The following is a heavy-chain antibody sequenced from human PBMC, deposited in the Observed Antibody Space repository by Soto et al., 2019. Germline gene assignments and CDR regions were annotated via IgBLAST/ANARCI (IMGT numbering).Heavy chain of an antibody. CDR3: ARSPFAGSDAFDS. Sequence: QMQLVQSGAEVKKTGSSVKVSCKASGYTFTVRYLHWVRQAPGQALEWMGWIRPFKSDTNYSQKFQDRVTITRDRYVSTAYMEVSNLRSDDKAMYYCARSPFAGSDAFDSWGQGTMVTVSS. J-gene: IGHJ3*02. CDR2: IRPFKSDT. CDR1: GYTFTVRY. D-gene: IGHD1-1*01. V-gene: IGHV1-45*02.